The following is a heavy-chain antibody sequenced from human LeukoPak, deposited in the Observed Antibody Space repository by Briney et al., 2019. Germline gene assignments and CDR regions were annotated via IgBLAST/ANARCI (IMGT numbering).Heavy chain of an antibody. D-gene: IGHD6-6*01. J-gene: IGHJ6*03. V-gene: IGHV4-30-2*01. Sequence: SETLSLTCTVSGGSISSGGYYWSWIRQPPGKGLEWIGYIYHSGSTYYNPSLKSRVTISVDRSKNQSSLKLSSVTAADTAVYYCARGSSSSWGRYYYYMDVWGKGTTVTVSS. CDR1: GGSISSGGYY. CDR3: ARGSSSSWGRYYYYMDV. CDR2: IYHSGST.